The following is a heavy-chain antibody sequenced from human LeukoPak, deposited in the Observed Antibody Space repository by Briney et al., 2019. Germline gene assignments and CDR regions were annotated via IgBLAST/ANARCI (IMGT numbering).Heavy chain of an antibody. CDR3: ARGAGYCTSTSCPYGDYALFDY. V-gene: IGHV1-2*02. CDR2: INPNSGGT. J-gene: IGHJ4*02. CDR1: GYTFTGYY. D-gene: IGHD2-2*01. Sequence: ASAKVSCKASGYTFTGYYMHWVRQAPGQGLEWMGWINPNSGGTNYAQKFQGRVTMTRDTSISTAYMELSRLRSDDTAVYYCARGAGYCTSTSCPYGDYALFDYWGQGTLVTVSS.